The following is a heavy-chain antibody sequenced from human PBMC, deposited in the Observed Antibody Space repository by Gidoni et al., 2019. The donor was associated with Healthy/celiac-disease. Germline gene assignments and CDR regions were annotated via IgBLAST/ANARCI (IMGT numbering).Heavy chain of an antibody. CDR3: AIHGTNNYYDSSGYYYSI. Sequence: GSGGSTYYADSVKGRFTISRDNSKNTLYLQMNSLRAEDTAVYYCAIHGTNNYYDSSGYYYSIWGQGTMVTVSS. V-gene: IGHV3-23*01. CDR2: GSGGST. J-gene: IGHJ3*02. D-gene: IGHD3-22*01.